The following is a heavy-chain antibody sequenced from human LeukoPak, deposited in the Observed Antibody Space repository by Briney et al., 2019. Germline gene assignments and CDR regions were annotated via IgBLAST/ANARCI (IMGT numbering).Heavy chain of an antibody. J-gene: IGHJ5*02. CDR2: MNPNSGNT. Sequence: ASVKVSCKASGYTFTSYDINWVRQATGQGLEWMEWMNPNSGNTGYAQKFQGRVTMTRNTSISTAYMELSSLRSEDTAVYYCARDEWEHTYNWFDPWGQGTLVTVSS. CDR1: GYTFTSYD. V-gene: IGHV1-8*01. D-gene: IGHD1-26*01. CDR3: ARDEWEHTYNWFDP.